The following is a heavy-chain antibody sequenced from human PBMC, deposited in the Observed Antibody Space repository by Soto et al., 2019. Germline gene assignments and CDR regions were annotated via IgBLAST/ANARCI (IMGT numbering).Heavy chain of an antibody. Sequence: SETLSLTCVVSGGSFSGFYWSWIRQAPGMGLEWIGEVDHRGSTSYNPSLRGRATFSIDTSMNHFSLRLTSVTSADTAVYYCARGGSYGDFFDYWGQGAQVTVSS. V-gene: IGHV4-34*01. CDR2: VDHRGST. CDR1: GGSFSGFY. J-gene: IGHJ4*02. D-gene: IGHD4-17*01. CDR3: ARGGSYGDFFDY.